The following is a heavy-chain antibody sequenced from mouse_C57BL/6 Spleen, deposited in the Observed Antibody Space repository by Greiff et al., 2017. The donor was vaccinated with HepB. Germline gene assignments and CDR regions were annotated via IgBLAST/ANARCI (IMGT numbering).Heavy chain of an antibody. CDR1: GFSLTSYG. V-gene: IGHV2-2*01. CDR2: IWSGGST. CDR3: ARSTMGTTGAFDD. D-gene: IGHD2-2*01. J-gene: IGHJ2*01. Sequence: QVQLQQSGPGLVQPSQRLSIPCTVSGFSLTSYGVHWVRQSPGKGLEWLGVIWSGGSTDYNAAFISRLSISKDNSKSQVFFKMNSLQADDTAIYYCARSTMGTTGAFDDWGQGTTLTGSS.